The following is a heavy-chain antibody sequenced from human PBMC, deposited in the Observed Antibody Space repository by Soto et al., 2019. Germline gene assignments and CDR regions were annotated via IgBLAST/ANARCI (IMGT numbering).Heavy chain of an antibody. V-gene: IGHV3-23*01. Sequence: QAVGSLRLSCAASGFTFSNSAMTWVRQAPAKGLEWVSTIRDSDSGGSTFYADSVKGRFTISRDDSKNTLYLQMSSLRAEDTAMYYCAKVRVGIDVDFDYWGQGALVTVSS. CDR3: AKVRVGIDVDFDY. CDR2: IRDSDSGGST. CDR1: GFTFSNSA. J-gene: IGHJ4*02. D-gene: IGHD2-21*01.